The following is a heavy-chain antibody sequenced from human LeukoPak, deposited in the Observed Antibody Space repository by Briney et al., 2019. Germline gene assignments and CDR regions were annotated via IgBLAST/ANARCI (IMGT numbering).Heavy chain of an antibody. CDR3: AKEPHYYYDSSGYYDY. V-gene: IGHV3-30*18. CDR1: GFTFSSYG. CDR2: ISYDGSNK. Sequence: GGSLRLSCEASGFTFSSYGIHWVRQAPGKGLEWVAVISYDGSNKYYADSVKGRFTISRDNSKNTLYLQMNSLRAEDTVVYYCAKEPHYYYDSSGYYDYWGQGTLVTVSS. D-gene: IGHD3-22*01. J-gene: IGHJ4*02.